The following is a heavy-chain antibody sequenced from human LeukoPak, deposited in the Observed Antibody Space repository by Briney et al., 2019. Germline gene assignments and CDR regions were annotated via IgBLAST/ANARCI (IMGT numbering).Heavy chain of an antibody. V-gene: IGHV3-73*01. D-gene: IGHD1-1*01. CDR3: TGLQGNGY. J-gene: IGHJ4*02. Sequence: GGSLRLSCAASGFTFSSYAMHWVRQASGKGLEWVGRIRSKANSYATAYAASVKGRFTISRDDSKNTAYLQMNSLKTEDTAVYYCTGLQGNGYWGQGTLVTVSS. CDR2: IRSKANSYAT. CDR1: GFTFSSYA.